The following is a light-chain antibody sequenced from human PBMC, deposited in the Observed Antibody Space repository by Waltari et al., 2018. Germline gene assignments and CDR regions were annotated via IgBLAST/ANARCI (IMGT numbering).Light chain of an antibody. Sequence: QSALTQPASVSGSPGQSIAVSCTGTSSDVGTYNLVSWYQQRPGKAPKLIIYEANKRPSGISTRFPGSKSVNTASLTISGLQAEDEADYYCCSFAGRSTWVFGTGTKVIVL. V-gene: IGLV2-23*01. CDR2: EAN. CDR1: SSDVGTYNL. J-gene: IGLJ1*01. CDR3: CSFAGRSTWV.